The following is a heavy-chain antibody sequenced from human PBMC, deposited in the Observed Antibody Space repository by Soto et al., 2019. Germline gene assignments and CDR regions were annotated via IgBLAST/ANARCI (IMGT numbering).Heavy chain of an antibody. Sequence: SETLSLTCTVSGGSISSYYWSWIRQPPGKGLEWIGYIYYSGSTNYNPSLKSRVTISVDTSKNQFSLKLSSVTAADTAVYYCATSYQRLIRGAFDIWGQGTMVTVSS. CDR2: IYYSGST. J-gene: IGHJ3*02. D-gene: IGHD2-2*01. CDR1: GGSISSYY. CDR3: ATSYQRLIRGAFDI. V-gene: IGHV4-59*08.